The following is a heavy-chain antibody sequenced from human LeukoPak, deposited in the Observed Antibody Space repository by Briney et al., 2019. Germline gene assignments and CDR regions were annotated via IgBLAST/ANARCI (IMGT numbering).Heavy chain of an antibody. CDR1: GFTVSSNY. V-gene: IGHV3-53*01. J-gene: IGHJ4*02. Sequence: AGGSLRLSCAASGFTVSSNYMSWVRQAPGKGLEWVSVIYSGGSTYYADSVKGRFTISRDNSKNTLYLQMNSLRAEDTAVYYCAKRGRAEYSYGHFDYWGQGTLVTVSS. CDR3: AKRGRAEYSYGHFDY. D-gene: IGHD5-18*01. CDR2: IYSGGST.